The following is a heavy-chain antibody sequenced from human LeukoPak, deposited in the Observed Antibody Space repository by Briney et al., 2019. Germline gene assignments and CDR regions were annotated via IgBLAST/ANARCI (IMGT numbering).Heavy chain of an antibody. CDR1: GGSFSGYY. V-gene: IGHV3-21*01. J-gene: IGHJ4*02. Sequence: ETLSLTCAVYGGSFSGYYWSWVRQAPGKGLEWVSSISSSSSYIYYADSVKGRFTISRDNAKNSLYLQMNSLRAEDTAVYYCARDMSPHYDFWSGYHHYYFDYWGQGTLVTVSS. CDR2: ISSSSSYI. CDR3: ARDMSPHYDFWSGYHHYYFDY. D-gene: IGHD3-3*01.